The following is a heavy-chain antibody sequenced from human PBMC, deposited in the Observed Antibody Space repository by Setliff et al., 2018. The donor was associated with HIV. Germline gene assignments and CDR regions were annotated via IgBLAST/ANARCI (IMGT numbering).Heavy chain of an antibody. D-gene: IGHD6-19*01. V-gene: IGHV4-39*01. J-gene: IGHJ4*02. CDR3: ARHGNQWLVTIDY. Sequence: SETLSLTCTVSGDSIGTTTYYWGWIRQSPEKGLEWIGSIYFSGSAYYNPSLESRVTISVDTSRNQFSLKLNSVTAADTAVYYCARHGNQWLVTIDYWGQGTLVTVSS. CDR1: GDSIGTTTYY. CDR2: IYFSGSA.